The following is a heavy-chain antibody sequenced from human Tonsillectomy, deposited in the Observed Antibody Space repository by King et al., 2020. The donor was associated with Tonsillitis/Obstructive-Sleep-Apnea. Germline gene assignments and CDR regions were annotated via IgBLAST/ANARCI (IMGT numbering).Heavy chain of an antibody. Sequence: QLVESGGGVVQPGRSLRLSCAASGFTFTSYAMHWVRQAPGKGLEWVAVISYDGSNKYYADSVKGRFTISRDNSKNTLYLRMNSLRPEDTAVYYCARDREIAAPGNYYYYYMDVWGQGTTVTVSS. CDR1: GFTFTSYA. CDR2: ISYDGSNK. V-gene: IGHV3-30*04. CDR3: ARDREIAAPGNYYYYYMDV. J-gene: IGHJ6*03. D-gene: IGHD6-13*01.